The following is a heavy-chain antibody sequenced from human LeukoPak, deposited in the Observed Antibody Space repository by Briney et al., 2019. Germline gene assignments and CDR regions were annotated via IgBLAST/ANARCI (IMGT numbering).Heavy chain of an antibody. CDR2: IIPIFGTA. D-gene: IGHD2-15*01. J-gene: IGHJ4*01. CDR3: ARGSESQLLLFDY. Sequence: SVKVSCKASGGTFSSCAISWVRQAPGQGLEWMGGIIPIFGTANYAQKFQGRVTITADESTSTAYMELSSLRSEDTAVYYCARGSESQLLLFDYWGQGSLVTVSS. CDR1: GGTFSSCA. V-gene: IGHV1-69*01.